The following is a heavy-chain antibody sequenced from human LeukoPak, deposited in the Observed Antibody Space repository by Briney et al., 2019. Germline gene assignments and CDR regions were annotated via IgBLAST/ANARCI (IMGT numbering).Heavy chain of an antibody. J-gene: IGHJ4*02. CDR3: ARKGLSDSDFDY. Sequence: SVKVSCKASGGTFSSYAISWVRQAPGQGLEWMGGIIPIFGTANYAQKFQGRVTITADESTSTAYMELSSLRSEDTAVYYCARKGLSDSDFDYWGQGTLVTVSS. D-gene: IGHD2/OR15-2a*01. CDR1: GGTFSSYA. CDR2: IIPIFGTA. V-gene: IGHV1-69*01.